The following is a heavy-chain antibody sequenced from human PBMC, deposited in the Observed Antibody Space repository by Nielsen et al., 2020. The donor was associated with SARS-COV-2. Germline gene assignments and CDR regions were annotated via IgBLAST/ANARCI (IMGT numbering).Heavy chain of an antibody. V-gene: IGHV4-59*08. CDR1: GDSMSSYY. D-gene: IGHD5-18*01. CDR3: ARQVSPTAVGDYFDS. CDR2: IYHSVLSESS. Sequence: SETLSLTCTVSGDSMSSYYWIWIRQPPGKGLEWIGYIYHSVLSESSNFNPSLKSRLSISVDTSKNQLSLQLSSVTAADTAVYFCARQVSPTAVGDYFDSWGQGALVTVSS. J-gene: IGHJ4*02.